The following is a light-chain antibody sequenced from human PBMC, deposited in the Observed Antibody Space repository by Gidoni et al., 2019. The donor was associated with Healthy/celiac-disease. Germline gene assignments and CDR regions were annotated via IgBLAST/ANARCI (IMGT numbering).Light chain of an antibody. Sequence: EIVLTQSPATLSLSPGERATLSCRASQSVSSYLAWYQQKPGQAPRLLIYDSSNGATGIPARCSGSGSGTDFTLTISSREPEDFAVYYCQQRFTFGPGTKVEIK. V-gene: IGKV3-11*01. CDR3: QQRFT. CDR2: DSS. CDR1: QSVSSY. J-gene: IGKJ3*01.